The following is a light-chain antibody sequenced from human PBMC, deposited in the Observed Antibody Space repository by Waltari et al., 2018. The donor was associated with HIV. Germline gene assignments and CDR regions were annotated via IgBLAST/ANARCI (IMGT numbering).Light chain of an antibody. CDR1: SGNIASNY. J-gene: IGLJ3*02. CDR3: QSYDSSNFWV. Sequence: NFMLTQPHSVSESPGKTVTISCTRSSGNIASNYVQWYQLRPGTSPTTVIYEDKQRPSGGPDPFFGSIDSSSKSASLTISGLKTEDEADYYCQSYDSSNFWVFGGGTKLTVL. V-gene: IGLV6-57*01. CDR2: EDK.